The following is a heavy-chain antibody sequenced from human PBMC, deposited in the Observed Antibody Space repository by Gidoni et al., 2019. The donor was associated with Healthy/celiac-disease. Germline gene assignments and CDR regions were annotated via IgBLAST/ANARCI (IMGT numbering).Heavy chain of an antibody. D-gene: IGHD6-19*01. Sequence: QLQLQESGPGLVKPSETLSLTCTLYGGSISSSSNYWGWIRQPPGKGLEWIGSIYYSGSTYYNPSLKSRVTISVDTSKNQFSLKLGAGTAADTAVYYCARQNRFLAAVAGRGNWFDPWGQGTLVTVAS. CDR2: IYYSGST. CDR1: GGSISSSSNY. J-gene: IGHJ5*02. CDR3: ARQNRFLAAVAGRGNWFDP. V-gene: IGHV4-39*01.